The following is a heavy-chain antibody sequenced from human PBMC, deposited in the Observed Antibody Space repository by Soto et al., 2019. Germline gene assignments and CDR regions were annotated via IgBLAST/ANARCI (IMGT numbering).Heavy chain of an antibody. J-gene: IGHJ6*02. CDR2: IYTSGST. CDR3: ARVPYSSSWYVGYFYYYGMDV. D-gene: IGHD6-13*01. V-gene: IGHV4-4*07. CDR1: GGSISSYY. Sequence: SETLSLTCTVSGGSISSYYWSWIRQPAGKGLEWIGRIYTSGSTNYNPSLKSRVTISVDTSKNQFSLKLSSVTAADTAVYYCARVPYSSSWYVGYFYYYGMDVWGQGTTVTVSS.